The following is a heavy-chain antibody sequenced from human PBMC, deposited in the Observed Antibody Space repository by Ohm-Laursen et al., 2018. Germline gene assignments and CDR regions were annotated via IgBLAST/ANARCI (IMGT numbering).Heavy chain of an antibody. D-gene: IGHD6-13*01. V-gene: IGHV4-59*01. CDR3: ARDRRAAAGRSDGNPEFDP. Sequence: SETLSLTCTVSGGSISSYYWSWIRQPPGKGLEWIGYIYYSGSTNYNPSLKSRVTISVDTSKNQFSLKLSSVTAADTAVYYCARDRRAAAGRSDGNPEFDPWGQGTLVTVSS. J-gene: IGHJ5*02. CDR2: IYYSGST. CDR1: GGSISSYY.